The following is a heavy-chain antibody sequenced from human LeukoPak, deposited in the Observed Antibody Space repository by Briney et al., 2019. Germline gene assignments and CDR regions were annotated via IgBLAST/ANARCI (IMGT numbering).Heavy chain of an antibody. V-gene: IGHV4-38-2*02. J-gene: IGHJ6*03. CDR1: GYSISSGYY. CDR3: ARGKPSYGSGTFYRPLEPNYMDV. Sequence: SETLSLTCTVSGYSISSGYYWGCIRQPPGKGLEWIGSIDQSGSTYYNPSLESRVTISVDTSKNQFSLKLSSVTAADTAVYYCARGKPSYGSGTFYRPLEPNYMDVWGKGTTVTVSS. CDR2: IDQSGST. D-gene: IGHD3-10*01.